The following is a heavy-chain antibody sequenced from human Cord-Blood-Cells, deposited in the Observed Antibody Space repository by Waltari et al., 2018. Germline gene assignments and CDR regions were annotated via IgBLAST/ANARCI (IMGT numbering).Heavy chain of an antibody. CDR2: IIPIFGTG. D-gene: IGHD5-12*01. Sequence: QVQLVQSGAEVKKPGSSVKVSCKASGGTFSSYAISRVRQAPGQGLEGMGGIIPIFGTGNYAQKFQGRVTITADESTSTAYMELSSLRSEDTAVYYCARSYSGYSGYWFDPWGQGTLVTVSS. CDR3: ARSYSGYSGYWFDP. J-gene: IGHJ5*02. V-gene: IGHV1-69*01. CDR1: GGTFSSYA.